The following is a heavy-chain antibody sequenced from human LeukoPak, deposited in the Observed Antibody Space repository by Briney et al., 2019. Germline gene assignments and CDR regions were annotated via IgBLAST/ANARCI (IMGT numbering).Heavy chain of an antibody. CDR1: GGSISSSSYY. Sequence: SETLSLTCTVSGGSISSSSYYWGWIRQPPGKGLEWIGSNYYSGSTYYNPSLKSRVTISVDTSKNQFSLKLSSVTAADTAVYYCARDARVERSFDYWGQGTLVTVSS. D-gene: IGHD1-1*01. J-gene: IGHJ4*02. V-gene: IGHV4-39*07. CDR3: ARDARVERSFDY. CDR2: NYYSGST.